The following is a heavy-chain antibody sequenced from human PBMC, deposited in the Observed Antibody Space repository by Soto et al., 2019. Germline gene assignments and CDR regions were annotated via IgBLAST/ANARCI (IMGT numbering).Heavy chain of an antibody. CDR3: ARGPPRPAYYHDSSGSYYTFDY. J-gene: IGHJ4*02. Sequence: SETLSLTCTVSGGSISSYYWSWIRQPPGKGLEWIGYIYYSGSTNYNPSLKSRVTISVDTSKNQFSLKLSSVTAADTAVYFCARGPPRPAYYHDSSGSYYTFDYWGQGTLVTVSS. V-gene: IGHV4-59*01. D-gene: IGHD3-22*01. CDR2: IYYSGST. CDR1: GGSISSYY.